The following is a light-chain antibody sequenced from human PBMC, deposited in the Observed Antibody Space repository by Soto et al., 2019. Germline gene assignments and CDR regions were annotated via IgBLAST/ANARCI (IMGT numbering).Light chain of an antibody. CDR3: HQVYTYPRT. J-gene: IGKJ1*01. V-gene: IGKV1-9*01. CDR2: GAS. CDR1: QGVRSY. Sequence: IQLTQSPSSLSASVGDRVTITCRASQGVRSYLAWFQQRPGKAPKLLIFGASTLQHSVPARFSGGGFGTEFTLTITSLQPEDFATYYCHQVYTYPRTFGQGTKVEIK.